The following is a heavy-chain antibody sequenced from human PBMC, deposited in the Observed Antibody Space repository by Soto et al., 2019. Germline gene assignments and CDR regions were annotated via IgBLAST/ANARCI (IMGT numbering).Heavy chain of an antibody. D-gene: IGHD6-6*01. CDR1: GGSISSYY. Sequence: SETLYLTCTVSGGSISSYYWSWIRQPPGKGLEWSGYIYYSGSTNYNPSLKSRVTISVDTSKNQFSLKLSSVTAADTAVYYCARDTRGMYSSSRTHYYYYYMDVWGKGTTVTVSS. V-gene: IGHV4-59*01. CDR2: IYYSGST. CDR3: ARDTRGMYSSSRTHYYYYYMDV. J-gene: IGHJ6*03.